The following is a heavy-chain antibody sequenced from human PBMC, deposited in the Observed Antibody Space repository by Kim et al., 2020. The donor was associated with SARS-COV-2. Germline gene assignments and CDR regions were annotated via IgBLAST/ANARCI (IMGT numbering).Heavy chain of an antibody. D-gene: IGHD3-3*01. CDR3: ARDNNDFWSGYYRYIDY. CDR2: INTNTGNP. J-gene: IGHJ4*02. Sequence: ASVKVSCKASGYTFTSYAMNWVRQAPGQGLEWMGWINTNTGNPTYAQGFTGRFVFSLDTSVSTAYLQISSLKAEDTAVYYCARDNNDFWSGYYRYIDYWGQGTLVTVSS. CDR1: GYTFTSYA. V-gene: IGHV7-4-1*02.